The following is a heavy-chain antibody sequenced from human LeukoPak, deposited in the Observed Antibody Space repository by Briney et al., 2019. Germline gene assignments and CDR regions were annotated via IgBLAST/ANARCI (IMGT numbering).Heavy chain of an antibody. CDR1: GGTFSSYA. J-gene: IGHJ4*02. Sequence: GASVKVSCKASGGTFSSYAISWVRQAPGQGLEWMGGIIPTFGTANYAQKFQGRVTITADESTSTAYMELSSLRSEDTAVYYCARGIQLWYTIHYFDYWGQGTLVTVSS. CDR3: ARGIQLWYTIHYFDY. V-gene: IGHV1-69*13. CDR2: IIPTFGTA. D-gene: IGHD5-18*01.